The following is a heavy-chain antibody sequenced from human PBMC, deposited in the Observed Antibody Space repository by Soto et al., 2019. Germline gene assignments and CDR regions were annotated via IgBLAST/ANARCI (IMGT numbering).Heavy chain of an antibody. CDR1: GGPISSSSYY. J-gene: IGHJ6*03. CDR3: ARRVAVAAKGEGEWYYCMDV. CDR2: IYYSGST. D-gene: IGHD2-15*01. V-gene: IGHV4-39*01. Sequence: SKTLPHPCTVSGGPISSSSYYWGRIRQPPGKGLEWIGSIYYSGSTYYNPPLKSRGTISVDTSKNQFSLRLGSVTAADTAVYDCARRVAVAAKGEGEWYYCMDVWGKGTTVPVSS.